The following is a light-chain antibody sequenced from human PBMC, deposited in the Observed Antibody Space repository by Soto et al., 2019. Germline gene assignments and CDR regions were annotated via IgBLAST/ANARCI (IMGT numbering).Light chain of an antibody. CDR2: DAS. CDR1: QSVNSY. Sequence: EIVLTQSPATLSLSPGERATLSCRASQSVNSYLAWFQQRPGQAPRLLIYDASNRATGIPARFSGSGSGTDFTLTISSLEPEDVAVYYGQQRSNWPWTFGQGTKVEIK. CDR3: QQRSNWPWT. V-gene: IGKV3-11*01. J-gene: IGKJ1*01.